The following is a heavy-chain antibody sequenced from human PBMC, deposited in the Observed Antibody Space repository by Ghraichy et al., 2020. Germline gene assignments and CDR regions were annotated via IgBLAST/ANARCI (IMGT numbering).Heavy chain of an antibody. D-gene: IGHD3-9*01. Sequence: GESLNISCAAFGFTFSSFGMHWVRQAPGKGLEWVAFIRYNGDTKYYADSVKGRFTISRDNSKNTLYLQMNSLRTEDTAVYYCANLLYDILTATHQYYYMDVWGKGTTVTVSS. CDR3: ANLLYDILTATHQYYYMDV. V-gene: IGHV3-30*02. CDR2: IRYNGDTK. CDR1: GFTFSSFG. J-gene: IGHJ6*03.